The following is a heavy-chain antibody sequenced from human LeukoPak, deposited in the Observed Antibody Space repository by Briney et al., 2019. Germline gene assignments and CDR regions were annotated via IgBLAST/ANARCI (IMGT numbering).Heavy chain of an antibody. J-gene: IGHJ4*02. CDR2: IYYSWST. Sequence: SSETLALTWTVSGGSIRSSSYFWGWIRQPPGKGLEWVGSIYYSWSTYYNLSLKSRVTISVDTSKNQFPLKVSSVTAADTAVYHCARLYPYYYGSSGYFDYWGQGTLVTVSS. V-gene: IGHV4-39*01. D-gene: IGHD3-22*01. CDR3: ARLYPYYYGSSGYFDY. CDR1: GGSIRSSSYF.